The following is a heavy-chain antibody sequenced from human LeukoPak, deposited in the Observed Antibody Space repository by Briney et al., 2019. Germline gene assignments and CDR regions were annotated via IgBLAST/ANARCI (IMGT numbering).Heavy chain of an antibody. CDR1: GVSINSGRYY. V-gene: IGHV4-31*03. CDR2: IHYCVTN. CDR3: ARDGSHASTPAYGTGV. J-gene: IGHJ6*02. Sequence: SETLSLTCNVSGVSINSGRYYHCWLRQQPGTGLEWIGCIHYCVTNYIHPSLRARLLMSIDTSENQFSLELTSVTAADTAMYFCARDGSHASTPAYGTGVWGQGTAVTVSS.